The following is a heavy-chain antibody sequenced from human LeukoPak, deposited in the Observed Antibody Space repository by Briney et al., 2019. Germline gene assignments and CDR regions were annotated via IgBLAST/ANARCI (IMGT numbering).Heavy chain of an antibody. CDR3: VRDRDSGTYYYYYGMDV. CDR2: IYYSGST. CDR1: GGSISTYY. V-gene: IGHV4-59*01. J-gene: IGHJ6*02. D-gene: IGHD1-26*01. Sequence: PSETLSLTCTVSGGSISTYYWSWIRQPPGKGLEWIGYIYYSGSTNYNPSLKSRVTISVDTSKNQVSLKLTSVTAADTAVYYCVRDRDSGTYYYYYGMDVWGQGTTVTVSS.